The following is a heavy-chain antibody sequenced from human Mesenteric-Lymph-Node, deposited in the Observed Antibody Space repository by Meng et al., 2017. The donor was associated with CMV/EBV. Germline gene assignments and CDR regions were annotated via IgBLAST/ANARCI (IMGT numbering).Heavy chain of an antibody. J-gene: IGHJ4*02. CDR3: AYFGDLPPLW. D-gene: IGHD3-16*01. V-gene: IGHV6-1*01. Sequence: QVQQTPPSPGLLKSSHTLSVTRTISGDSISSYNTSWTWIRQSPSRGLQWLGRTYCRSESYNDYAVSVKSPISANLDTSKNQLSPHLNFVTPEYTAVYYCAYFGDLPPLWWGQGTLVTVSS. CDR2: TYCRSESYN. CDR1: GDSISSYNTS.